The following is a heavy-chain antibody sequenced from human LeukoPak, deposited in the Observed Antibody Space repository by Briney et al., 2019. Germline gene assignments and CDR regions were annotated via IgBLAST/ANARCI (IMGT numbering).Heavy chain of an antibody. D-gene: IGHD6-6*01. CDR3: AHTRGQLVRDAFDI. Sequence: SGPTLVKPTQTLTLTCTFSGFSLSTSGVGVGWIRQPPGKALEWLALIYWNDDRRYSPSLKSRLTITKDTSKNQVVLTMTNMDPVDTATYYCAHTRGQLVRDAFDIWGQGTMVTVSS. V-gene: IGHV2-5*01. CDR2: IYWNDDR. J-gene: IGHJ3*02. CDR1: GFSLSTSGVG.